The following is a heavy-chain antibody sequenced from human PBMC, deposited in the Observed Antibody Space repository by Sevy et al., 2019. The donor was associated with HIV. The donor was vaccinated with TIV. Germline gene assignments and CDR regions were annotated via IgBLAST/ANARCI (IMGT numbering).Heavy chain of an antibody. V-gene: IGHV3-30*02. Sequence: GESLKISCAASGFTFSSYGMHWVRQAPGKGLEWVAFIRYDGSNKYYADSVKGRFTISRDNSKNTLYLQMNSLRAEDTAVCYCAKVPAGGTTLYYYYYMDVWGKGTTVTVSS. D-gene: IGHD1-7*01. J-gene: IGHJ6*03. CDR1: GFTFSSYG. CDR2: IRYDGSNK. CDR3: AKVPAGGTTLYYYYYMDV.